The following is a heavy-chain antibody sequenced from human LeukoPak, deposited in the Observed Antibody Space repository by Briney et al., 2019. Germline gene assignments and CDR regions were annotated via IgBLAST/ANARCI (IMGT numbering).Heavy chain of an antibody. CDR1: GGTFSSYA. V-gene: IGHV1-69*13. CDR2: IIPIFGTA. D-gene: IGHD6-13*01. J-gene: IGHJ6*02. Sequence: SVKVSCKASGGTFSSYAISWVRQAPGQGLEWMGGIIPIFGTANYAQKFRGRVTITADESTSTAYMELSSLRSEDTAVYYCARDNYPGIAAAGTEYYYYGMDVWGQGTTVTVSS. CDR3: ARDNYPGIAAAGTEYYYYGMDV.